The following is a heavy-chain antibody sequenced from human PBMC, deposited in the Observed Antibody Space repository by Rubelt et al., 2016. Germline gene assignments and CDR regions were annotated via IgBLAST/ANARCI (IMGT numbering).Heavy chain of an antibody. Sequence: QVQLVQSGAEVKKPGASVKVSCKASGYTFTSYYMHWVRQAPGQGLEWMGIINPSGGSTSYGRRVQGRGTMNRDTSTSTVYVELSSLRAEDTAVYYCARSPRYDVEDNWFDPWGQGTLVTVSS. J-gene: IGHJ5*02. CDR2: INPSGGST. D-gene: IGHD3-3*01. CDR1: GYTFTSYY. V-gene: IGHV1-46*01. CDR3: ARSPRYDVEDNWFDP.